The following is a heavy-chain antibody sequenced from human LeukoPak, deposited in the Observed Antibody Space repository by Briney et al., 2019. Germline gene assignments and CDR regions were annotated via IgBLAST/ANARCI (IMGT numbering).Heavy chain of an antibody. J-gene: IGHJ6*04. Sequence: SQTLSLTCAISGDSVSSNSAAWNWIRQSPSRGLEWLERTYYRSKLYNDYAVSVKSRITINPDTSKNQFSLQLNSVTPEDTAVYYCAVAFSFSYYYGMDVWGKGTTVTVSS. CDR3: AVAFSFSYYYGMDV. CDR1: GDSVSSNSAA. CDR2: TYYRSKLYN. V-gene: IGHV6-1*01. D-gene: IGHD2-15*01.